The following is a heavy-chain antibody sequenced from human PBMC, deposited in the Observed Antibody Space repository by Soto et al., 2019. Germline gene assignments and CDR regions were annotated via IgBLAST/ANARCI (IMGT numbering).Heavy chain of an antibody. J-gene: IGHJ4*02. CDR3: ASAGSQNDY. CDR1: GFTFSNYW. V-gene: IGHV3-7*05. CDR2: IKQDGSER. Sequence: EVQLVESGGGLVQPGGSLILSCAASGFTFSNYWMSWVRKAPGKGLEWVANIKQDGSERNYVDSVKGRLTISRDNAKNSLYLPLNSLRPEDTAGYYRASAGSQNDYRGQGTLVTVSS. D-gene: IGHD3-10*01.